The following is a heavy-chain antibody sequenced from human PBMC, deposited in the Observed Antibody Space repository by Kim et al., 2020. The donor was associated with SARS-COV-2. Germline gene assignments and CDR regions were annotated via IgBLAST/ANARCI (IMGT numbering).Heavy chain of an antibody. J-gene: IGHJ6*02. D-gene: IGHD3-22*01. CDR2: ISGSGGST. Sequence: GGSLRLSCAASGFTFSSYAMSWVRQAPGKGLEWVSAISGSGGSTYYADSVKGRFTISRDNSKNTLYLQMNSLRAEDTAVYYCAKGMRIDSSGYYYYYYGMDVWAKGPRSPSP. CDR3: AKGMRIDSSGYYYYYYGMDV. CDR1: GFTFSSYA. V-gene: IGHV3-23*01.